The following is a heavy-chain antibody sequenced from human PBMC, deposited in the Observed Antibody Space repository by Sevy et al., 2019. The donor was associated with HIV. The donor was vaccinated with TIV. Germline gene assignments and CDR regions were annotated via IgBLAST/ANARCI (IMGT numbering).Heavy chain of an antibody. D-gene: IGHD3-22*01. V-gene: IGHV4-61*01. J-gene: IGHJ5*02. CDR2: IYYSGST. Sequence: SETLSLTCTVSGGSVSSGSNYWSWIRQPPGKGLEWIGYIYYSGSTNYNPSLKSRVTISVDTSKNQFSLKLSSVTAADTAVYYCARVNSRPKQNWFDPWGQGTLVTVSS. CDR3: ARVNSRPKQNWFDP. CDR1: GGSVSSGSNY.